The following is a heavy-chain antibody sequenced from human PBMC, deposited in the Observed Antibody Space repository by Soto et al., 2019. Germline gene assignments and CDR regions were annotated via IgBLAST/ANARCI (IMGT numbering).Heavy chain of an antibody. Sequence: SETLSLTCTVSGRSISSDYWSWIRQPPGKGLEWIGYIYNSGYTNYNPSLKSRVTISVDTSKNQFSLKLSSVTAADTAVYYCAREGASYRQFDYWGQGTLVTVSS. J-gene: IGHJ4*02. V-gene: IGHV4-59*01. CDR1: GRSISSDY. CDR2: IYNSGYT. CDR3: AREGASYRQFDY. D-gene: IGHD1-26*01.